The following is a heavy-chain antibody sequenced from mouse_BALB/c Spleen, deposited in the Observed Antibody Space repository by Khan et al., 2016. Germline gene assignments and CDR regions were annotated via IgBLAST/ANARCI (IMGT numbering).Heavy chain of an antibody. Sequence: QVQLQQPGAELVRPGVSVKISCKGTGYTFTDYAMHWVKQSHAKNLEWIGVISTYSGDTSYNQKFEGKATMTVDKSSSTAYMELARLTSEDSAIYYYAREGVNYDNAMDYWGQGTSVTVSS. J-gene: IGHJ4*01. CDR2: ISTYSGDT. CDR3: AREGVNYDNAMDY. CDR1: GYTFTDYA. V-gene: IGHV1S137*01. D-gene: IGHD2-1*01.